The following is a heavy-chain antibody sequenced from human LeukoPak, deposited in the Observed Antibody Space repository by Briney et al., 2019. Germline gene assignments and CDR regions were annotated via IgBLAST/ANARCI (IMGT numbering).Heavy chain of an antibody. CDR2: IYYSGST. CDR1: GGSISSYY. CDR3: ARVGGIVDY. Sequence: SETLSLTCTVSGGSISSYYWSWIWQPPGKGLEWIGYIYYSGSTNYNPSLKSRVTISVDTSKNQFSLKLSSVTAADTAVYYCARVGGIVDYWGQGTLVTVSS. J-gene: IGHJ4*02. D-gene: IGHD2-15*01. V-gene: IGHV4-59*01.